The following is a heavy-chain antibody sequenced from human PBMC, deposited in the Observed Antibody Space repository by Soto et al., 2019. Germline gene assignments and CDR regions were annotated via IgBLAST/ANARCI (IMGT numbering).Heavy chain of an antibody. D-gene: IGHD2-15*01. CDR3: ARAVGNSFFDY. CDR1: GGSISGYY. V-gene: IGHV4-31*03. Sequence: SETLSLTCTVSGGSISGYYWSWIRQHPGEGLEWIGYIYYSGYTDYNPSLKSRVTISVDTSQNQFSLNLSSVTATDTAVYFCARAVGNSFFDYWGQGTLVTVSS. CDR2: IYYSGYT. J-gene: IGHJ4*02.